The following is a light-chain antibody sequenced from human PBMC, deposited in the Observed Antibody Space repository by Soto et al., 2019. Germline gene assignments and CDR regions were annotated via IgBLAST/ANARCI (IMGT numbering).Light chain of an antibody. CDR2: LDSDGSH. J-gene: IGLJ2*01. CDR1: SGHSSYA. Sequence: QSVLTQSPSASASLGASVKLTCTRSSGHSSYAIAWHQQQPEKGPRYLMKLDSDGSHTKGDAIPDRFSGSSSGAERYLTISSLQSEDEADYYCQTWGTGSHVVFGGGTKLTVL. V-gene: IGLV4-69*01. CDR3: QTWGTGSHVV.